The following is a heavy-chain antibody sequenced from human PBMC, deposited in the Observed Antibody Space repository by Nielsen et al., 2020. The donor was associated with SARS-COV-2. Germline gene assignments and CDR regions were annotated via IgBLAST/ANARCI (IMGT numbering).Heavy chain of an antibody. J-gene: IGHJ4*02. CDR3: ARDKQWLGTFDY. CDR1: GFSLSTSGMR. CDR2: IDWDDDK. V-gene: IGHV2-70*04. Sequence: SGPTLVKPTQNLTLTCTFSGFSLSTSGMRVSWIRQPPGKALEWLARIDWDDDKFYSTSLKTRLTISKDTSKNQVVLTMTNMDPVDTATYYCARDKQWLGTFDYWGQGTLVTVSS. D-gene: IGHD6-19*01.